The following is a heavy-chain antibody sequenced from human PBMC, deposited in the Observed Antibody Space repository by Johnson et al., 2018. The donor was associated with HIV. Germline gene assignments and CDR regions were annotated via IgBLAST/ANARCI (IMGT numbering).Heavy chain of an antibody. CDR1: GFTISTFW. Sequence: VQLVESGGALVQPGGSLRLSCEVSGFTISTFWMHWVRQVPGKGLMWVSRISGDGSSSSYADSVRGRFTISRDNAKNTLYLQLNSLRVEDTAIYYCARAQLLADDAFNNWGQGTMVTVSS. J-gene: IGHJ3*02. CDR3: ARAQLLADDAFNN. V-gene: IGHV3-74*02. D-gene: IGHD6-6*01. CDR2: ISGDGSSS.